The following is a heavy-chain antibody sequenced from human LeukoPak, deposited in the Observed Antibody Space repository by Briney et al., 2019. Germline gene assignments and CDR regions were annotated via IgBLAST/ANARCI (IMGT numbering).Heavy chain of an antibody. CDR2: ISSGSSYI. J-gene: IGHJ6*02. CDR3: AKDQDGSGPPYYYGMDV. CDR1: GFTFSSYS. D-gene: IGHD3-10*01. V-gene: IGHV3-21*01. Sequence: GGSLRLSCAASGFTFSSYSMNWVRQAPGRGLEWVSSISSGSSYIYYVDSVKGRFTISRDNAKNSLYLRMNSLRAEDTAVYYCAKDQDGSGPPYYYGMDVWGQGTTVTVSS.